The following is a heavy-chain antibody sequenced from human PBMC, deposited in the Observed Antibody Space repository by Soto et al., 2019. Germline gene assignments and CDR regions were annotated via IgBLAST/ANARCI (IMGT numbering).Heavy chain of an antibody. Sequence: TLSLTYSVSGVSISSGGYYWIWIRQHPGKGLEWIGYIYYSGSTYYNPSLKSRVTISVDTSKNQFSLKLSSVTAADTAVYYCARARHNTETGESVDSYHGVESWGQGKTVTAYS. D-gene: IGHD3-3*01. CDR2: IYYSGST. CDR1: GVSISSGGYY. CDR3: ARARHNTETGESVDSYHGVES. J-gene: IGHJ6*02. V-gene: IGHV4-31*03.